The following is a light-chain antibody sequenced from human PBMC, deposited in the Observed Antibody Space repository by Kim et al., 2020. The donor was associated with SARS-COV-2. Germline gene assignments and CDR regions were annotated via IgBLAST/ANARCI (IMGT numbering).Light chain of an antibody. CDR3: AAWDGSLKGRV. J-gene: IGLJ3*02. Sequence: GQRVTISCSGSSSNIGSNPVNWYQQLPGTAPKLLIYSNNQRPSGVPDRFSGSKSGTSASLAISGLQSEDEADYYCAAWDGSLKGRVFGGGTQLTVL. V-gene: IGLV1-44*01. CDR1: SSNIGSNP. CDR2: SNN.